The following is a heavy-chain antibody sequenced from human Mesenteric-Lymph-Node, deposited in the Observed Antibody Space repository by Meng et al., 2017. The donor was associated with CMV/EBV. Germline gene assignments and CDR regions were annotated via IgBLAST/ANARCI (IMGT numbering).Heavy chain of an antibody. CDR1: FISYD. V-gene: IGHV1-18*04. Sequence: FISYDIGWVRQAPGQGPEWMGRVSAYDGDTTYAQDLQSRVTMNTDTSTSTAYMELRSLRSDDTAVCYCAGDELAVRSSYQLLPSDYWGQGTPVTVSS. CDR2: VSAYDGDT. D-gene: IGHD2-15*01. J-gene: IGHJ4*02. CDR3: AGDELAVRSSYQLLPSDY.